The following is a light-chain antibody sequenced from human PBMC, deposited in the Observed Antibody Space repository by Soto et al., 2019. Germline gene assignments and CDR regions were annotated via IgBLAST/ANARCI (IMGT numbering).Light chain of an antibody. J-gene: IGKJ4*01. CDR3: QQYDNLPLT. CDR1: QSISNH. CDR2: AAS. Sequence: DIQMTQSPSSLSASVEDRAIITCRASQSISNHLNWYQQKPGKAPKLLIFAASNLETGVPSRFSGSGSGTDFTFTISSLQPEDIATYYCQQYDNLPLTFGGGTKVDIK. V-gene: IGKV1-33*01.